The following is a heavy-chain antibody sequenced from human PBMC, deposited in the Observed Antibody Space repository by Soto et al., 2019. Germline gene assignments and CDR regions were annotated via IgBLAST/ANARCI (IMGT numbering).Heavy chain of an antibody. J-gene: IGHJ6*02. D-gene: IGHD3-10*01. CDR3: ARGSYDSYAGFFGMDV. V-gene: IGHV1-69*01. CDR1: GGSFMSQA. Sequence: QVQLVQSGAEVKKPGSSVKVSCKASGGSFMSQAISWVRQATGQGPEWMGGIIPFSGTVTYTQRFQGRISLTADEPTKTAYMELSSLRSEDTAVYYCARGSYDSYAGFFGMDVWCEGTTDTVS. CDR2: IIPFSGTV.